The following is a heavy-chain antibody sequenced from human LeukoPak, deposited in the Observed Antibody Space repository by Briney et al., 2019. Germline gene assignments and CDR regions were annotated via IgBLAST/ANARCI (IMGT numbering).Heavy chain of an antibody. J-gene: IGHJ4*02. CDR2: MHRGGTN. D-gene: IGHD6-19*01. Sequence: SETLSLTCTVSGDSINYASYWCCIRQTPGKGLEWIESMHRGGTNYFNPSLKRRVTMSIALSKNQFFLKLTSVAAADSAMYYGAKSIAVAGTWIDNWGQGTLVLVSS. V-gene: IGHV4-38-2*02. CDR3: AKSIAVAGTWIDN. CDR1: GDSINYASY.